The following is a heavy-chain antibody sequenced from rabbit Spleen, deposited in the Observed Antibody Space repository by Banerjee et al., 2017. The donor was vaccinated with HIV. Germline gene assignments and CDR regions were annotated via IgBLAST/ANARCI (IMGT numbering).Heavy chain of an antibody. D-gene: IGHD1-1*01. CDR1: GFSFSDRDV. V-gene: IGHV1S45*01. J-gene: IGHJ4*01. Sequence: QEQLVESGGGLVKPEGSLTLTCKASGFSFSDRDVMCWVRQAPGKGLEWIACIEAGSSGFTYFASWAKGRFTISKTSSTTVTLQVTSLTAADTATYFCTRDDGSGHYIDGYFNLWGPGTLVTVS. CDR2: IEAGSSGFT. CDR3: TRDDGSGHYIDGYFNL.